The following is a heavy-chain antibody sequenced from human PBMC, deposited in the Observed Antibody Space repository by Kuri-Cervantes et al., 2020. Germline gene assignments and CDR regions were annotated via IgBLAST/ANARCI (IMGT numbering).Heavy chain of an antibody. J-gene: IGHJ4*02. V-gene: IGHV4-59*01. CDR1: GGSFSGYY. CDR3: ARVLTYYDFWSGYPYYFDY. CDR2: IYYSGST. D-gene: IGHD3-3*01. Sequence: SETLSLTCAVYGGSFSGYYWSWIRQPPGKGLEWIGYIYYSGSTNYNPSLKSRVTISVDTSKNQFSLKLSSVTAADTAVYYCARVLTYYDFWSGYPYYFDYWGQGTLVTVSS.